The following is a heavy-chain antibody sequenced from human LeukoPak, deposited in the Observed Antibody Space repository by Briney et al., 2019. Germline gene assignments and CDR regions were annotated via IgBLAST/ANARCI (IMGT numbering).Heavy chain of an antibody. CDR1: GFTFSSYA. J-gene: IGHJ4*02. D-gene: IGHD5-18*01. Sequence: PGGSLRLSCAASGFTFSSYAMHWVRQAPGKGLEWVAVISYDGSNKYYADSVKGRFTISRDNSKNTLYLQMNSLRTEDTAVYYCARDGYGLDTPMVSTIFDCWGQGTLVTVAS. CDR2: ISYDGSNK. CDR3: ARDGYGLDTPMVSTIFDC. V-gene: IGHV3-30-3*01.